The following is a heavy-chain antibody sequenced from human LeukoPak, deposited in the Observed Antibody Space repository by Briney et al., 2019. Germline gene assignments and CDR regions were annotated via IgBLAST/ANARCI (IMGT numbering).Heavy chain of an antibody. J-gene: IGHJ4*02. V-gene: IGHV3-7*01. CDR1: GFTFSDCT. D-gene: IGHD2/OR15-2a*01. CDR2: IKEDGSLK. Sequence: PGGSLRLSCAASGFTFSDCTFNWVRQAPGKGPEWVANIKEDGSLKNYVDSVEGRFTVSRDNAKNTLYLQMNSLRLEDTAVYYCVRDWAPASMQAAPFDCWGQGTLVTVSS. CDR3: VRDWAPASMQAAPFDC.